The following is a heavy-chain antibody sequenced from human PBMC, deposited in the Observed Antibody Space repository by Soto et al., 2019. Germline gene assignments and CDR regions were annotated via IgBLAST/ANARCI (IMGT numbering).Heavy chain of an antibody. Sequence: QVHLVQSGAEVKKPGASVKVSCKGSGYAFTTYGITWVRQAPGQGLEWMGWISAHNGNTNYAQKLQGRVTVTRDASTSTAYMELRSLRSDDTAVYYCARGRYGDYWGQGALVTVSS. CDR3: ARGRYGDY. V-gene: IGHV1-18*01. CDR2: ISAHNGNT. D-gene: IGHD1-1*01. CDR1: GYAFTTYG. J-gene: IGHJ4*02.